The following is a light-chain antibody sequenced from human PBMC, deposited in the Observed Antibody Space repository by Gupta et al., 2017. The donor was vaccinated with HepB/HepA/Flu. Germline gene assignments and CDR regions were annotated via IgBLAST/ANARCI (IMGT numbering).Light chain of an antibody. CDR3: ALYMGGGIWV. Sequence: QTVVTQEPSFSVSPGGTVTPTCGLSSGSVSTSYYPSWYQQTPGQAPRTLIYSTNTRSSGVPDRFSGSIVGNKAALTITGAQADDESDYYCALYMGGGIWVFGGGTKLTVL. V-gene: IGLV8-61*01. J-gene: IGLJ3*02. CDR2: STN. CDR1: SGSVSTSYY.